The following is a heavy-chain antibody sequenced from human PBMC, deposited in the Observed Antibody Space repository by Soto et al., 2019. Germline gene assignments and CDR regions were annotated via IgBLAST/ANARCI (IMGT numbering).Heavy chain of an antibody. J-gene: IGHJ1*01. V-gene: IGHV1-3*01. CDR1: GYTFTSYA. CDR3: ARGTTFQH. CDR2: IDAGNGNT. Sequence: VASVKVSCKASGYTFTSYAMHWVRQAPGQRLEWMGWIDAGNGNTKYSQKFQGRVTITRDTSASTAYMELTSLRSEDTAVYYRARGTTFQHWGQGTLVTVSS.